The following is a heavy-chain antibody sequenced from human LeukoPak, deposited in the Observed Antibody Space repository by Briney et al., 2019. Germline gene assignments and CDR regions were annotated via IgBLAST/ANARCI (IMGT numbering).Heavy chain of an antibody. CDR2: ISYDGSNK. D-gene: IGHD5-24*01. V-gene: IGHV3-30-3*01. CDR1: GFTFSSYA. J-gene: IGHJ4*02. CDR3: ARDPYMRDSAPYDY. Sequence: PGGSLRLSCAASGFTFSSYAMHWVRQAPGKGLEWVAVISYDGSNKYYADSVKGRFTISRDNSKNTLYLQMNSLRAEDTAVYYCARDPYMRDSAPYDYWGQGTLVTVSS.